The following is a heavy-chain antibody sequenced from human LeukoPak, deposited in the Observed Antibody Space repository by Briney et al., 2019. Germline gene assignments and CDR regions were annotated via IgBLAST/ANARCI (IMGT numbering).Heavy chain of an antibody. J-gene: IGHJ6*03. V-gene: IGHV4-39*01. CDR2: IYYSETT. CDR3: ARQRADYYYYYVDV. CDR1: GGSINTANYY. Sequence: PSETLSLTCTVSGGSINTANYYWGWLRQPPGRGLEWIGSIYYSETTYDNPPLKSRLTISIETSKNQFSLRLSSVSASETAVYYCARQRADYYYYYVDVWGEGTTVAV.